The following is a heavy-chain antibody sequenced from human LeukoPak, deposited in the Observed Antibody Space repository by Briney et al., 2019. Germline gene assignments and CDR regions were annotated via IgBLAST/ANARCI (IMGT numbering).Heavy chain of an antibody. CDR1: GFMFTNYW. V-gene: IGHV3-7*01. CDR2: IKEDGREK. D-gene: IGHD6-19*01. CDR3: ATSQTTSGRYGNAFDI. Sequence: GGSLRLSCVGSGFMFTNYWMSWVRQAPGKGLEWVANIKEDGREKYYVDSVKGRFTISRDNAKNSLDLQMNNLRTEDTAVYYCATSQTTSGRYGNAFDIWGQGTMVTVSS. J-gene: IGHJ3*02.